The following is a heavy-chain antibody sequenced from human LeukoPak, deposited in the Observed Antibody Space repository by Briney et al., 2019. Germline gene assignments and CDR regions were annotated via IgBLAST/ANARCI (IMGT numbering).Heavy chain of an antibody. J-gene: IGHJ3*02. CDR2: INPNSGDT. CDR1: GYTFTGYY. Sequence: ASVKVSCKASGYTFTGYYMHWVRQAPGQGLEWMGWINPNSGDTEYAQEFQGRVTMTRVRSISTAYMELSRLTSDDTAVYYCARRSRNGLDAFDIWGQGTMVTVSS. V-gene: IGHV1-2*02. D-gene: IGHD2-8*01. CDR3: ARRSRNGLDAFDI.